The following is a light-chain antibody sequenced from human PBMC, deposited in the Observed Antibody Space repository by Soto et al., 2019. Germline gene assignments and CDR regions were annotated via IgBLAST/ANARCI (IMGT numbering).Light chain of an antibody. CDR3: QQRSNWPRT. Sequence: EIVLTASPGSLSFSPGERSTPSCKATQTVFSNYIGWYQQKPGQAPRLLIYAASNRATGIPARFSGSGSGTDFTLTISSLEPEDFAVYYCQQRSNWPRTFGQGTKVDIK. V-gene: IGKV3-11*01. CDR2: AAS. J-gene: IGKJ1*01. CDR1: QTVFSNY.